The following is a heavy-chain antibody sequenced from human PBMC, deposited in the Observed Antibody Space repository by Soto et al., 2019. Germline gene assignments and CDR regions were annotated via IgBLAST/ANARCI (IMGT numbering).Heavy chain of an antibody. D-gene: IGHD1-26*01. CDR3: AREFRPTGSRYAFDI. J-gene: IGHJ3*02. V-gene: IGHV3-48*01. CDR2: ISTSSSTI. Sequence: PGGSLRLSCAASGFTFSSYSMNWVRQAPGKGLEWVSYISTSSSTIYYSDSVKGRFTISRDNAKNSLFLQMNSLRAEDTAVYYCAREFRPTGSRYAFDIWGQGTMVTVSS. CDR1: GFTFSSYS.